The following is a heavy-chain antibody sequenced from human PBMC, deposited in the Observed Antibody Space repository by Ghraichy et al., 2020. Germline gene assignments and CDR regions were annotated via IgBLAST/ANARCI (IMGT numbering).Heavy chain of an antibody. CDR3: SRGTSTYMDV. Sequence: SQTLSLTCAISGDSVSSNSASWNWIRQSPSRGLEWLGRTYYRSKWDNDYAASLQGRIIINPDTTKNHFSLQLNSVTPEDTAVYFCSRGTSTYMDVWAKGTTVTVSS. J-gene: IGHJ6*03. CDR1: GDSVSSNSAS. V-gene: IGHV6-1*01. CDR2: TYYRSKWDN. D-gene: IGHD5/OR15-5a*01.